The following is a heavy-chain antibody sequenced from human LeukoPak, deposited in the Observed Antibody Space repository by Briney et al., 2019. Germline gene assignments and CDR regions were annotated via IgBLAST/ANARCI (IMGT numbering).Heavy chain of an antibody. V-gene: IGHV1-18*01. Sequence: ASVKVSCKASGYTFTSYGISWVRQAPGQGLEWMGWISAYNGNTNYAQKLQGRVTMTTDTSTSTAYMELRSLRSDDTAVYYCARGTEWLVGFGDAFDIWGQGAMVTVSS. D-gene: IGHD6-19*01. CDR3: ARGTEWLVGFGDAFDI. CDR2: ISAYNGNT. CDR1: GYTFTSYG. J-gene: IGHJ3*02.